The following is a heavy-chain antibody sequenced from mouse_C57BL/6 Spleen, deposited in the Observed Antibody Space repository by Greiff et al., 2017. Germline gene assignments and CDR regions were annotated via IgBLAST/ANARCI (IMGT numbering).Heavy chain of an antibody. CDR2: FHPYNDDT. D-gene: IGHD2-4*01. CDR1: GYTFTTYP. Sequence: VQLQESGAELVKPGASVKMSCKASGYTFTTYPIEWMKQNHGKSLEWIGNFHPYNDDTKYNEKFKGKATLTVEKSSSTVYLELSRLTSDDSAVYYCARRSYDYDWYFDVWGTGTTVTVSS. CDR3: ARRSYDYDWYFDV. V-gene: IGHV1-47*01. J-gene: IGHJ1*03.